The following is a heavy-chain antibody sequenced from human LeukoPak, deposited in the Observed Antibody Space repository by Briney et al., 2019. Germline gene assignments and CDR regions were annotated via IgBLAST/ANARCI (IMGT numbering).Heavy chain of an antibody. V-gene: IGHV1-8*01. J-gene: IGHJ6*03. D-gene: IGHD1-20*01. CDR1: GYTFTSYD. CDR3: ARGRFNWNYYYYMDV. Sequence: ASVKVSCKASGYTFTSYDINWVRQATGQGLEWMGWMNPNSGNTGYAQKFQGRVTMTRNTSISTAYMELSSLRSEDTAAYYCARGRFNWNYYYYMDVWGKGTTVTVSS. CDR2: MNPNSGNT.